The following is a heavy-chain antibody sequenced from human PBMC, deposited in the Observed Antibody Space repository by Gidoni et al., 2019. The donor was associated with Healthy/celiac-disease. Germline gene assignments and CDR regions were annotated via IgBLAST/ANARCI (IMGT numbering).Heavy chain of an antibody. CDR3: ARHGGARYSSGWYYWFDP. D-gene: IGHD6-19*01. CDR2: IYYSGST. CDR1: GGSISSSSYY. Sequence: QLQLQESGPGLVKPSETLSLTCTVSGGSISSSSYYWGWIRQPPGKGLEWIGSIYYSGSTYYNPSLKSRVTISVDTSKNQFSLKLSSVTAADTAVYYCARHGGARYSSGWYYWFDPWGQGTLVTVSS. J-gene: IGHJ5*02. V-gene: IGHV4-39*01.